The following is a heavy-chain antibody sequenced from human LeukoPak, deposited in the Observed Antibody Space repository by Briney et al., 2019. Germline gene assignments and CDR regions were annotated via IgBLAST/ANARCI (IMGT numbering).Heavy chain of an antibody. CDR2: IYHSGST. J-gene: IGHJ3*02. CDR3: ARHDSSGPYNAFDI. Sequence: SETLSLTCAVSGGSISSSNWWSWVRQPPGKGLEWIGEIYHSGSTNYNPSLKSRVTISVDKSKNQFSLKLSSVTAADTAVYYCARHDSSGPYNAFDIWGQGTMVTVSS. V-gene: IGHV4-4*02. D-gene: IGHD3-22*01. CDR1: GGSISSSNW.